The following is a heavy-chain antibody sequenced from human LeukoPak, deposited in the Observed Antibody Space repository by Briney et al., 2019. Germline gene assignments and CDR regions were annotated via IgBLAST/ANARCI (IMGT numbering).Heavy chain of an antibody. J-gene: IGHJ3*02. CDR3: ARDLSIAAAGTPLYAFDI. Sequence: GGSLRLSCAASGFTFSSYEMNWVRQAPGKGLEWVSYISSSGSTIYYADSVKGRFTISRDNAKDSLYLQMNSLRAEDTAVYYCARDLSIAAAGTPLYAFDIWGQGTMLTVSS. D-gene: IGHD6-13*01. V-gene: IGHV3-48*03. CDR2: ISSSGSTI. CDR1: GFTFSSYE.